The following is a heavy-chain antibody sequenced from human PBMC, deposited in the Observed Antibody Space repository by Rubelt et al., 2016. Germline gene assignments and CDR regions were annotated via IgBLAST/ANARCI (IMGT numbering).Heavy chain of an antibody. J-gene: IGHJ3*02. D-gene: IGHD5-18*01. CDR2: VSGSGGAK. CDR3: ARWDTARDGAFDI. Sequence: EVQLVESGGGLVQPGESLRLSCAASGFTFTSYAMTWVRQAPGKGLEWVSTVSGSGGAKSYAESVKGRFSISRDNAKNSLYLQMNSLRAEDTAVYYCARWDTARDGAFDIWGQGTMVTVSS. V-gene: IGHV3-23*04. CDR1: GFTFTSYA.